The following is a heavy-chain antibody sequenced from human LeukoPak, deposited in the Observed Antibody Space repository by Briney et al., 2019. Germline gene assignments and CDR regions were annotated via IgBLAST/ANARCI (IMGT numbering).Heavy chain of an antibody. CDR1: GGSISSSNW. CDR2: IYHSGST. CDR3: ARAGTKGGYYYYFDMGG. D-gene: IGHD2-8*01. Sequence: PSETLSLTCAVSGGSISSSNWWSWVRQPPGKGLEWIGEIYHSGSTNYNPSLKSRVTISVDNSKNQYSLKLSSVTAADAAVYYYARAGTKGGYYYYFDMGGWGPGTTVSV. J-gene: IGHJ6*02. V-gene: IGHV4-4*02.